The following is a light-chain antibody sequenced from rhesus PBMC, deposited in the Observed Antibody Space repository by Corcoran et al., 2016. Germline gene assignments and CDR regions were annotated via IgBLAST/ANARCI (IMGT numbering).Light chain of an antibody. CDR2: EVT. Sequence: QSDLTQPPSVSKSLGQSVTISCTGTSSDVGGFSYVSWYQQHPGNAPKLLIYEVTERPSGVSDRFSGSKSGNTASLTISGLQAEDEAYYYCSSYRYGSTFIFGVGTRLTVL. J-gene: IGLJ1*01. CDR1: SSDVGGFSY. CDR3: SSYRYGSTFI. V-gene: IGLV2-38*01.